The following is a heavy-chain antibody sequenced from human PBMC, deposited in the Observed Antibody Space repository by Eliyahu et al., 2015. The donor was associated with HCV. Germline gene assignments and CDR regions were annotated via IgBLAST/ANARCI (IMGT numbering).Heavy chain of an antibody. CDR2: IYYSGST. Sequence: QVQLQESGPGLVKPSQTLSLTCTVSGGSISSGGYYWSWXRQHPGKGLEWIGYIYYSGSTYYNPSLKSRVTISVDTSKNQFSLKLSSVTAADTAVYYCARVAGDYTYPASLRYYGMDVWGQGTTVTVSS. CDR3: ARVAGDYTYPASLRYYGMDV. J-gene: IGHJ6*02. CDR1: GGSISSGGYY. V-gene: IGHV4-31*03. D-gene: IGHD4-11*01.